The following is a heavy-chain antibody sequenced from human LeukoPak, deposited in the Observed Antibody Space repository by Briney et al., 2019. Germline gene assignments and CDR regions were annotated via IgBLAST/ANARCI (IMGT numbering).Heavy chain of an antibody. Sequence: PGGSLRLSCAASGFTFSSYGMHWVRQAPGKGLEWVAVISYGGGNKYYADSVKGRLTISRDNSKNTLYLQMNSLRGEDTAVYYCAKAGVDMTTILLYFDFWGQGTLVTVSS. CDR1: GFTFSSYG. J-gene: IGHJ4*02. CDR2: ISYGGGNK. CDR3: AKAGVDMTTILLYFDF. V-gene: IGHV3-30*18. D-gene: IGHD5-24*01.